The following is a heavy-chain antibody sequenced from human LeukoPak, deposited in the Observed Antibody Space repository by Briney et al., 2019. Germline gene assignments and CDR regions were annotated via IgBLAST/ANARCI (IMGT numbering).Heavy chain of an antibody. V-gene: IGHV1-18*01. J-gene: IGHJ5*02. CDR1: GGTFSSYA. CDR3: ARVNGNWFDP. Sequence: ASVKVSCKASGGTFSSYAISWVRQAPGQGLEWMGWISAYNGNTNYAQKLQGRVTMTTDTSTSTAYMELRSLRSDDTAVYYCARVNGNWFDPWGQGTLVTVSS. CDR2: ISAYNGNT.